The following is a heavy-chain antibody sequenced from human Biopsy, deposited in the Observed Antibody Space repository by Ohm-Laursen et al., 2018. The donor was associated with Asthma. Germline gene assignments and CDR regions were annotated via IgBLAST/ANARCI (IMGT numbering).Heavy chain of an antibody. CDR3: AREDSSNWSHYYFDY. Sequence: SLRLSCSAPGFAVSRDYMFWVRQAPGKGLEWVSVIYSGGTSHTADSVRGRFTISRDYSKNTLYLQMHSLRAEDTAVYYCAREDSSNWSHYYFDYWGRGTLVTVSS. J-gene: IGHJ4*02. D-gene: IGHD3-22*01. CDR1: GFAVSRDY. CDR2: IYSGGTS. V-gene: IGHV3-53*01.